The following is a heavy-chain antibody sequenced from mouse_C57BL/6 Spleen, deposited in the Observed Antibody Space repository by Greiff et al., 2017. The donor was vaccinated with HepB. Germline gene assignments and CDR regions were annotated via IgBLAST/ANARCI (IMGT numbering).Heavy chain of an antibody. D-gene: IGHD1-1*01. V-gene: IGHV14-4*01. J-gene: IGHJ2*01. Sequence: EVKVVESGAELVRPGASVKLSCTASGFNIKDDYMHWVKQRPEQGLEWIGWIDPENGDTEYASKFQGKATITADTSSNTAYLQLSSLTSEDTAVYYCTPTTVVAPFDYWGQGTTLTVSS. CDR2: IDPENGDT. CDR3: TPTTVVAPFDY. CDR1: GFNIKDDY.